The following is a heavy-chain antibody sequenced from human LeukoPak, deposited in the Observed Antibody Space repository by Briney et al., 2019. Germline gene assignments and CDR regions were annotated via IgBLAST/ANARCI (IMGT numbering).Heavy chain of an antibody. CDR2: ISGSGGST. V-gene: IGHV3-23*01. D-gene: IGHD3-3*01. Sequence: GALRLSCAASGFTFSSYAMSWVRQAPGKGLEWVSAISGSGGSTYYADSVKGRFTISRDNAKNSLYLQMNSLRAEDTAVYYCASEPRPDYDFWSGYCTDAFDIWGQGTMVTVSS. CDR1: GFTFSSYA. J-gene: IGHJ3*02. CDR3: ASEPRPDYDFWSGYCTDAFDI.